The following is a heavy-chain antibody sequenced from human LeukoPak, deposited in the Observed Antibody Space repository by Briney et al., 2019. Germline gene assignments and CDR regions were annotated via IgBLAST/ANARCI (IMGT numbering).Heavy chain of an antibody. Sequence: ASVKVSCKASGYTFTSYYMHWVRQAPGQGLEWMGIVNPSDGSTRYAQKFQGRVTMTRDTSTSTVYMELSSLRSEDTAVYYCARNAPPCSSTSCCWFDPWGQGSLVTVSS. J-gene: IGHJ5*02. CDR1: GYTFTSYY. V-gene: IGHV1-46*01. CDR2: VNPSDGST. CDR3: ARNAPPCSSTSCCWFDP. D-gene: IGHD2-2*01.